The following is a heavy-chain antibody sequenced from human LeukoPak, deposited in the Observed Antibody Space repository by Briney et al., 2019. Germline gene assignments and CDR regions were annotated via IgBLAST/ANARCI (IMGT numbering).Heavy chain of an antibody. V-gene: IGHV3-21*01. CDR1: GFTF. CDR3: ARDYVSNDGNWFDP. J-gene: IGHJ5*02. CDR2: VSTGSNYI. Sequence: GGSLRLSCTASGFTFMNWVRQAPGKGLEWVSSVSTGSNYIYYADSVKGRFTISRDNDKNSLYLQMNSLRVEDTAVYYCARDYVSNDGNWFDPWGQGTLVTVSS. D-gene: IGHD3-10*02.